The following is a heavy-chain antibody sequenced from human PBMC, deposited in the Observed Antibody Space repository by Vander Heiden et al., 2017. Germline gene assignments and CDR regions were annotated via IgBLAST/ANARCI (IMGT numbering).Heavy chain of an antibody. CDR1: GFSLSNARMG. CDR2: IFSNDEK. D-gene: IGHD3-22*01. Sequence: VNLKESGPVLVKPTETLTLTSTVSGFSLSNARMGVSWIRQPPGKALEWLAHIFSNDEKSYSTSLKSRLTISKDTSKSQVVLTMTNMHPVDTATYYCARIFYYDSSGYYDHWGQGTLVTVSS. CDR3: ARIFYYDSSGYYDH. J-gene: IGHJ5*02. V-gene: IGHV2-26*01.